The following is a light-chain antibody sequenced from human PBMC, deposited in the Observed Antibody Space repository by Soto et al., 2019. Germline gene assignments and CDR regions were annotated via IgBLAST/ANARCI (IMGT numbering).Light chain of an antibody. Sequence: QSVLTQPASVSGSPGQSITISCTGTSSDVGGYNYVYWYQHHPGKAPTLIISEVSNRPSGVSDRFSGSKSGNTASLTISGLQPEDEADYYCTSFTSSTTYGFGTGTKVTVL. CDR3: TSFTSSTTYG. CDR2: EVS. V-gene: IGLV2-14*01. CDR1: SSDVGGYNY. J-gene: IGLJ1*01.